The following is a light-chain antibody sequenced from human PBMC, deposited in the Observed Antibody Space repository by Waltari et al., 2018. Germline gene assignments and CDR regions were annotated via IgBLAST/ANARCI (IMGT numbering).Light chain of an antibody. CDR1: NSNVDILHL. CDR3: FSFAGYGIYV. Sequence: QSALTQPASVSGSPGQSITISCTAVNSNVDILHLVSWYQHHPGRNPRLLIYEISQRPSGISNRFPGSKSGNTASLTISGLQPEDEADYFGFSFAGYGIYVFGSGTQVSVL. CDR2: EIS. V-gene: IGLV2-23*02. J-gene: IGLJ1*01.